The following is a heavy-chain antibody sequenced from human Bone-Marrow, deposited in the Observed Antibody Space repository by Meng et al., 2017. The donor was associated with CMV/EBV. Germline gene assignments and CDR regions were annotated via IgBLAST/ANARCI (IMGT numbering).Heavy chain of an antibody. CDR2: INPNSGGT. J-gene: IGHJ4*02. CDR3: ARDLGGYYSGGSCL. V-gene: IGHV1-2*02. Sequence: QVQWVQCREGVKKPGSSVKASCMSSGYTFIGYYMHWVRQSPGQGLEWMGWINPNSGGTNYAQKFQGRVTMTRDTSISKAYMELSRLRSDDTAVYYCARDLGGYYSGGSCLWGQGTLVTVSS. D-gene: IGHD2-15*01. CDR1: GYTFIGYY.